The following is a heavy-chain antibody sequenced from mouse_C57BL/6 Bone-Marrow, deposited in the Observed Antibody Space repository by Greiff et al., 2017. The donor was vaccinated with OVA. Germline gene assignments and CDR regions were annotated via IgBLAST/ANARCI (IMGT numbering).Heavy chain of an antibody. CDR3: SRDTGTRFAY. D-gene: IGHD4-1*01. Sequence: QVQLQQPGAELVKPGASVKLSCKASGYTFTSYWMHWVKQRPGQGLEWIGMIHPNSCSTNYNEKFKSKATLTVDKSSSTAYMQLSSLTSEDSAVYYCSRDTGTRFAYWGQGTLVTVSA. CDR1: GYTFTSYW. V-gene: IGHV1-64*01. CDR2: IHPNSCST. J-gene: IGHJ3*01.